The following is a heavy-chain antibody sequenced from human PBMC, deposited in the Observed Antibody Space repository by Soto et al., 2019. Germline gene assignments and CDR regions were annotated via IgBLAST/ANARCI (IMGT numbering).Heavy chain of an antibody. Sequence: EVQLVESGGGLVQPGGSLRLSCAASGFTFSSYDMHWVRQATGKGLEWVSAIGTAGDTYYPGSVKGRFTISRENAKNSLYLQMNSLRAGDTAVYYCARGPVFTGDRVGPRNYWYFDLWGRGTLVTVSS. V-gene: IGHV3-13*01. CDR1: GFTFSSYD. J-gene: IGHJ2*01. D-gene: IGHD7-27*01. CDR2: IGTAGDT. CDR3: ARGPVFTGDRVGPRNYWYFDL.